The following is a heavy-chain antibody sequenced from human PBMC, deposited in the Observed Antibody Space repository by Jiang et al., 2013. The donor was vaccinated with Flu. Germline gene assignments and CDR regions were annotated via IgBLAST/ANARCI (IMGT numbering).Heavy chain of an antibody. Sequence: TSQTLSLTCAISGDSVSSNSAAWNWIRQSPSRGLEWLGRTYYRSKRYNDYAVSVKSRITINPDTSKNQFSLQLNSVTPEDTAVYYCARADTAMVSRYYGMDVWGQGTTVTVSS. D-gene: IGHD5-18*01. J-gene: IGHJ6*02. CDR2: TYYRSKRYN. CDR1: GDSVSSNSAA. CDR3: ARADTAMVSRYYGMDV. V-gene: IGHV6-1*01.